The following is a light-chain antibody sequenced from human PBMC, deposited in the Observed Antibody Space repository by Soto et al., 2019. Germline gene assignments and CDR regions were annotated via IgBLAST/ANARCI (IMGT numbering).Light chain of an antibody. Sequence: CVLTQPPTVSGAPGQTVTISCTGSSSNIGAGFDVHWYQQFPGTAPKLLLYGNTNRPSGVPDRFSGSKSDSSASLAITGLQAEDEADYYCQSYDARLSGVGVFGTGIKVTVL. J-gene: IGLJ1*01. CDR3: QSYDARLSGVGV. CDR2: GNT. CDR1: SSNIGAGFD. V-gene: IGLV1-40*01.